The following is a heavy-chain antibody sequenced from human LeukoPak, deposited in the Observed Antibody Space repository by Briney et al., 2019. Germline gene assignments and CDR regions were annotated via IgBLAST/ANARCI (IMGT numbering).Heavy chain of an antibody. CDR2: IIPIFGTA. J-gene: IGHJ4*02. Sequence: ASVTVSCKASGGTFSSYAISWVRQAPGQGLEWMGGIIPIFGTANYAQKFQGRVTITTDESTSTAYMELSSLRSEDTAVYYCASPTRYDFWSGFDFDYWGQGTLVTVSS. V-gene: IGHV1-69*05. D-gene: IGHD3-3*01. CDR1: GGTFSSYA. CDR3: ASPTRYDFWSGFDFDY.